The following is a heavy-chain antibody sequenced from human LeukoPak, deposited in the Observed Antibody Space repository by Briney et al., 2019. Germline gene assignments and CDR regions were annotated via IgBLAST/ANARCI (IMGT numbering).Heavy chain of an antibody. Sequence: SETLSLTCTVSGGSISSGGYNWSWLRQLPGKGLEWIGYIYYSGSTYYNPSLKSRVTMSVDTSKNQFSLKLSSVTAADTAVYYCARGRTLNSSGWYGPDYWGQGTLVTVSS. CDR3: ARGRTLNSSGWYGPDY. V-gene: IGHV4-31*03. CDR2: IYYSGST. CDR1: GGSISSGGYN. D-gene: IGHD6-19*01. J-gene: IGHJ4*02.